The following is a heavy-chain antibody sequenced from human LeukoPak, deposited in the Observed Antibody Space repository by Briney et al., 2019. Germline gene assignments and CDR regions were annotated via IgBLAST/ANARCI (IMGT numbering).Heavy chain of an antibody. CDR3: AKARTERGVGFDY. J-gene: IGHJ4*02. CDR1: GFTFSSYA. CDR2: ISGGGGST. Sequence: GGSLRLSCAASGFTFSSYAMSWVRQAPGKGLEWVSAISGGGGSTYYADSVKGRFTISRDNSKNTLYLQMNSLRAEDTAVYYCAKARTERGVGFDYWGQGTLVTVSS. D-gene: IGHD2-8*02. V-gene: IGHV3-23*01.